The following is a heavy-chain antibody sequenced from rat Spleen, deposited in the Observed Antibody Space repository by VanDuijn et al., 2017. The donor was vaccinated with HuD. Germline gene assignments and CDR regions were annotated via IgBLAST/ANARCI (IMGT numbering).Heavy chain of an antibody. V-gene: IGHV5-17*01. CDR3: ARHGTVGRIYLPFDY. J-gene: IGHJ2*01. CDR2: ISNDGGSI. CDR1: GFTFSDYA. Sequence: EVQLVESDGGLVQPGRSLKFSCAASGFTFSDYAMAWVRQAPKKGLEWVATISNDGGSIYYRDSVKGRFTISRNNAKSTLYLQMDSLRSEDTATYYCARHGTVGRIYLPFDYWGQGVMVTVSS. D-gene: IGHD2-1*01.